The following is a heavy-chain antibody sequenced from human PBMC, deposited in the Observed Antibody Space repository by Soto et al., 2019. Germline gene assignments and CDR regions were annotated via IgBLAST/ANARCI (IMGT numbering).Heavy chain of an antibody. CDR1: GGSISSGGYY. V-gene: IGHV4-31*03. J-gene: IGHJ4*02. CDR2: IYYSGST. Sequence: QVQLQESGPGLLKPSQTLSHTCTVSGGSISSGGYYWRWIRQHPGKGMEWIGYIYYSGSTYYNPSLKSRVTISVDTSKNQFSLKLSSVTAADTAVYYCARDGGAMVAVFDYWGQGTLVTVSS. D-gene: IGHD5-18*01. CDR3: ARDGGAMVAVFDY.